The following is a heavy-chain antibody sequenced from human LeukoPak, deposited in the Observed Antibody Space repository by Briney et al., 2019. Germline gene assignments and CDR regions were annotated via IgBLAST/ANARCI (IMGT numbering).Heavy chain of an antibody. D-gene: IGHD4-23*01. CDR1: GGSISSSSYY. Sequence: PSETLSLTCTVSGGSISSSSYYWGWIRQPPGKGLEWIGSIYYSGSTYYNPSLKSRVTISVDTSKNQFSLKLSSVTAADTAVYYCASGTGGGNAFDYWGQGTLVTVSS. CDR2: IYYSGST. CDR3: ASGTGGGNAFDY. V-gene: IGHV4-39*07. J-gene: IGHJ4*02.